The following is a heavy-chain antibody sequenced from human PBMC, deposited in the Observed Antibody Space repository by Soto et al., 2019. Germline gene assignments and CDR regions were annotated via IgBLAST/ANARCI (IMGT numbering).Heavy chain of an antibody. Sequence: PSETLSLTCTVSGDSIGSGNKYWSWIRQAPWKGLEWIASIYHGGTTFYNPSLKSLITISVGTSNNQLSLKLTSVTAADTAVYYCARVHVMVVAGSTFDYWGHGPLVNVSS. CDR1: GDSIGSGNKY. V-gene: IGHV4-38-2*02. CDR2: IYHGGTT. CDR3: ARVHVMVVAGSTFDY. J-gene: IGHJ4*01. D-gene: IGHD6-19*01.